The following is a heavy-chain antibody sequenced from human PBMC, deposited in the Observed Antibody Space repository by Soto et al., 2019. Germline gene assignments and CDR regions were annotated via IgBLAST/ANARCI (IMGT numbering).Heavy chain of an antibody. V-gene: IGHV4-31*03. D-gene: IGHD5-18*01. J-gene: IGHJ4*02. CDR1: GGSISSGGYY. CDR3: ARAGSGVQLWY. CDR2: IYYIGST. Sequence: QVQLQESGPGLVKPSQTLSLTCTVSGGSISSGGYYWSWIRQHPGKGLEWLGYIYYIGSTYYNPSLKGRVTISVDTSNNQFSLKLSSVTAADTAVYYCARAGSGVQLWYWGQGTLVTVSS.